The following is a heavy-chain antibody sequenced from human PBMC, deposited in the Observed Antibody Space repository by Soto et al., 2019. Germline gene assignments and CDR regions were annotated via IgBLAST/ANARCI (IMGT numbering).Heavy chain of an antibody. CDR3: AVTWTTVVPYYFDY. V-gene: IGHV4-39*01. Sequence: QLQLQESGPGLVKPSETLSLTCTVSGGSISSSSYFWGWIRQPPGKGLEWIGSIYYSGSTYYNPYLKSRVTISVDTSKNQFSLKLSSVTAADTAVYYCAVTWTTVVPYYFDYWGQGTLVTVSS. CDR1: GGSISSSSYF. D-gene: IGHD4-17*01. J-gene: IGHJ4*02. CDR2: IYYSGST.